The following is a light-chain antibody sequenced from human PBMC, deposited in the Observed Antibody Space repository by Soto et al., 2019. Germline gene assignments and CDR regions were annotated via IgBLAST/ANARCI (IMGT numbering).Light chain of an antibody. CDR2: DAS. CDR1: QDVSNY. J-gene: IGKJ5*01. CDR3: QQYSNLIT. Sequence: DIQLTQSPSSLSASLGERATLSCQASQDVSNYLNWYQQKLGTAPQLLIYDASNLEAGPPSRFSGSGSGTYFSFTISSLHPEDFATYYCQQYSNLITFGQGTRVEIK. V-gene: IGKV1-33*01.